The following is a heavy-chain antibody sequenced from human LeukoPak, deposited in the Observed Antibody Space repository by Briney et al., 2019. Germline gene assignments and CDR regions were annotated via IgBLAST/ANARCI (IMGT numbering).Heavy chain of an antibody. CDR1: GGSISGSSYY. D-gene: IGHD6-13*01. Sequence: SSETLSLTCTVSGGSISGSSYYWGWIRQPPGKGLEWIGSIYYSGSTYYNPSLKSRVTISVDTSKNQFSLKLSSVTAADTAVYYCARRGIAAAAAYIDYWGQGTLVTVSS. V-gene: IGHV4-39*01. J-gene: IGHJ4*02. CDR3: ARRGIAAAAAYIDY. CDR2: IYYSGST.